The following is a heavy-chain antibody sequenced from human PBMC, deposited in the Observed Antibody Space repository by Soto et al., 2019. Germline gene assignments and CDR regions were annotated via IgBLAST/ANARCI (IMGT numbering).Heavy chain of an antibody. Sequence: QITLKESGPTLVKPTQTLTLTCTFSGFSLSTSGVGVGWIRQPPGKALECLALIYWDNDKRYSPSLKSRLTITKDTTTHQVTLTMTNMVPVETVTYYGAHGRYDRTPSWDGGYFDFWGQGPPVAVSS. CDR2: IYWDNDK. J-gene: IGHJ4*02. V-gene: IGHV2-5*02. CDR3: AHGRYDRTPSWDGGYFDF. D-gene: IGHD3-22*01. CDR1: GFSLSTSGVG.